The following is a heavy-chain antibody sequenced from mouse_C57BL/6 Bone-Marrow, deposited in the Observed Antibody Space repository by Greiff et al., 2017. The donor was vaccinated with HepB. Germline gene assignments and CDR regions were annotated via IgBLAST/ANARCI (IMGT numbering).Heavy chain of an antibody. CDR1: GYAFTNYL. Sequence: VQLQQSGAELVRPWTSVKVSCKASGYAFTNYLIEWVKQRPGQGLEWIGVINPGSGGTNYNEKFKGKATLTADKSSSTAYMQLSSLTSEDSAVYFCARGRNGYYPYYFDYWGQGTTLTVSS. V-gene: IGHV1-54*01. CDR2: INPGSGGT. CDR3: ARGRNGYYPYYFDY. J-gene: IGHJ2*01. D-gene: IGHD2-3*01.